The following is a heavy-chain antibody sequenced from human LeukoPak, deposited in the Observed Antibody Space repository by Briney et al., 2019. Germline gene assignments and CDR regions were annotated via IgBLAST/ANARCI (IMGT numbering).Heavy chain of an antibody. CDR3: ARGGSSIQLWLPYFDY. V-gene: IGHV1-2*02. D-gene: IGHD5-18*01. CDR2: INPNSGGT. Sequence: ASVKVSCKASGYTFTGSNMHWVRRAPGQGREWMGWINPNSGGTNYAQKFQGRVTMTRDTSISTAYMELSRLRSDDTAVYYCARGGSSIQLWLPYFDYWGQGTLVTVSS. J-gene: IGHJ4*02. CDR1: GYTFTGSN.